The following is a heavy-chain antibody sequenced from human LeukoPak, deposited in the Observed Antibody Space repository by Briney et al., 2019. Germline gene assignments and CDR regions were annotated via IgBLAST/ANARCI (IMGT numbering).Heavy chain of an antibody. Sequence: GGSLRLSCAASGFTFGSYAMSWVRQAPGKGPEWVSTFSRSATDTYCVDSVKGRFTIFRDNSKNTLYLQMNSLRAEDTAVYYCAKGSLGSWYYFDYWGQGTLVTVSS. CDR3: AKGSLGSWYYFDY. V-gene: IGHV3-23*01. CDR1: GFTFGSYA. CDR2: FSRSATDT. J-gene: IGHJ4*02. D-gene: IGHD6-13*01.